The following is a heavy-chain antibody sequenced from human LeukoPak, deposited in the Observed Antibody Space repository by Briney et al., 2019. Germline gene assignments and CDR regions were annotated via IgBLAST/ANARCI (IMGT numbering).Heavy chain of an antibody. J-gene: IGHJ5*02. V-gene: IGHV3-33*01. Sequence: GRSLTLSCAASGYTFSRHDIHWVRQAPGKGLEWVAVVWYDGRNRDYADSVRGRFTISKDNSNNMVFLQMDRLRAEDTAVYYCARLWGGNGYSGGSLNLWGQGTLVTVSS. CDR3: ARLWGGNGYSGGSLNL. CDR2: VWYDGRNR. D-gene: IGHD3-16*01. CDR1: GYTFSRHD.